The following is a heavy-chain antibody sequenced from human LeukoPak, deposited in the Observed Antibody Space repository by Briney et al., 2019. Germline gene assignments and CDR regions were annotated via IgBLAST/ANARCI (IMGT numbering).Heavy chain of an antibody. CDR1: GFTFSSYR. D-gene: IGHD1-7*01. CDR2: IKRDGTEM. J-gene: IGHJ4*02. V-gene: IGHV3-7*01. Sequence: PGGSLRLSCAASGFTFSSYRMSWVRQAPGKGLEWVADIKRDGTEMYYVDSVKGRFTISRDNAKNSLYLQMNSLRAEDTAVYCCSRAGWNYGIYWGQGTLVTVSS. CDR3: SRAGWNYGIY.